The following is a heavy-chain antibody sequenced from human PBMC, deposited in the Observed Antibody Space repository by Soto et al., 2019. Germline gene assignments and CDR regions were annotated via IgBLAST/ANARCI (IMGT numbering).Heavy chain of an antibody. CDR2: MNPNSGNT. D-gene: IGHD2-15*01. CDR1: GYTFTSYD. Sequence: QVQLVQSGAEVKKPGASVKVSCKASGYTFTSYDINWVRQATGQGLEWMGWMNPNSGNTGYAQKFQGRVNMTRNTSLSTAYMELGSLRSEDTAVYYCASAGYCSGGSCRPIDYWGQGTLVTVSS. J-gene: IGHJ4*02. CDR3: ASAGYCSGGSCRPIDY. V-gene: IGHV1-8*01.